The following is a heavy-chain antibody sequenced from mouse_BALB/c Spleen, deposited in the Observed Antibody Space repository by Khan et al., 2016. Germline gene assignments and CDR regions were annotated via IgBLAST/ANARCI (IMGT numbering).Heavy chain of an antibody. CDR1: GFTFSSYA. V-gene: IGHV5-6-5*01. D-gene: IGHD1-1*01. CDR3: ARDDYGNPFDY. J-gene: IGHJ2*01. CDR2: ISSGGYT. Sequence: EVELVESGGGLMKPGESLKLSCAASGFTFSSYAMSWVRQTPEKRLEWVASISSGGYTYYPDSMRGRFTIPRDNAGNILYLQVSSRSSEDTAMYYRARDDYGNPFDYWGQGTTLTVSS.